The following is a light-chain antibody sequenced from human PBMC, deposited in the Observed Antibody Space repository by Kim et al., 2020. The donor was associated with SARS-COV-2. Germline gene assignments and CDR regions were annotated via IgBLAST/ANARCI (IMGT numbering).Light chain of an antibody. CDR1: DIGSKN. CDR3: QVWDSSTVV. J-gene: IGLJ2*01. CDR2: RDT. V-gene: IGLV3-9*01. Sequence: VGQGQTARITCGGNDIGSKNVHWYQQQPGQAPVLVIYRDTNRPSGIPERFSGSNSGNTATLTISRAQAGDEADYFCQVWDSSTVVFGGGTQLTVL.